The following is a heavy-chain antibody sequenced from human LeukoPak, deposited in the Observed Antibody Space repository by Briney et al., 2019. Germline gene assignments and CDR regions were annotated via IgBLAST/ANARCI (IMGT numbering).Heavy chain of an antibody. CDR3: ARSRVSSGWSEGDY. V-gene: IGHV1-2*06. D-gene: IGHD6-19*01. CDR2: INPNSGGT. J-gene: IGHJ4*02. CDR1: GYTFTRYY. Sequence: ASLKVSCKASGYTFTRYYMHWVRQAPGQGLEWMGRINPNSGGTNYAQKFQGRVTMTRDTSISTAYMELSRLRSADTAVYYCARSRVSSGWSEGDYWGQGTLVTVSS.